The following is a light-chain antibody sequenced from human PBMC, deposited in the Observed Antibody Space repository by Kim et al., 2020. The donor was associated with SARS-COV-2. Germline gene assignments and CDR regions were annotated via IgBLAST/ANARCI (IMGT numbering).Light chain of an antibody. J-gene: IGLJ3*02. Sequence: QAGLTQPPSVSKALRQTATLTCTGNSNNVGFQGTAWLQQHPGHPPKLLSYRNNERPSGISERLSASRSGNTASLTITGLQPEDEADYYCSAWDSSLSAWVFGGGTKLTVL. V-gene: IGLV10-54*01. CDR2: RNN. CDR1: SNNVGFQG. CDR3: SAWDSSLSAWV.